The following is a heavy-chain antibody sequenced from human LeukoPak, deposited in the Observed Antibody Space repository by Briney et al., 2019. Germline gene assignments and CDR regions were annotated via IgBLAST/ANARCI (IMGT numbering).Heavy chain of an antibody. D-gene: IGHD3-22*01. CDR2: ISGSGGST. J-gene: IGHJ4*02. CDR3: AKGPYSYDSSSYWHYFDY. V-gene: IGHV3-23*01. Sequence: PGGSLRLPCAGSGFTFSSYAMSWVRQAPGKGLEWVSVISGSGGSTYYADSVKGRFTVSRDNSKNTLFLQVISLRAEDTAVYYCAKGPYSYDSSSYWHYFDYWGQGTLVTVSS. CDR1: GFTFSSYA.